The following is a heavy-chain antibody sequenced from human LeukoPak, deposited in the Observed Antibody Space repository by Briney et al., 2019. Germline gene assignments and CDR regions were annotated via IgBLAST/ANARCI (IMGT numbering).Heavy chain of an antibody. CDR1: GGSISSYY. J-gene: IGHJ5*02. CDR3: AGREGRYNWFDP. Sequence: TSETLSLTCTVSGGSISSYYWSWIRQPAGKGLEWIGRIYTSGSTNYNPSLKSRVTISVDTSKNQFSLKLSSVTAADTAVYYCAGREGRYNWFDPWGQGTLVTVSS. CDR2: IYTSGST. V-gene: IGHV4-4*07.